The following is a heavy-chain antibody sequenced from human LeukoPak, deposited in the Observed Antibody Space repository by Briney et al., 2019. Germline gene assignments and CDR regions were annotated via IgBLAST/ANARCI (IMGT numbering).Heavy chain of an antibody. D-gene: IGHD4-17*01. CDR2: ISDTI. J-gene: IGHJ4*02. CDR1: GFVFSRDN. CDR3: VREVGRQETVYFDS. Sequence: PGGSLRLSCIASGFVFSRDNMNWVRQAPGKGLEWVAHISDTIYYADSEQGRFTISSNNAKKSLYLRMSNLRVDDTAMYYCVREVGRQETVYFDSWGRGTSVTVSS. V-gene: IGHV3-48*04.